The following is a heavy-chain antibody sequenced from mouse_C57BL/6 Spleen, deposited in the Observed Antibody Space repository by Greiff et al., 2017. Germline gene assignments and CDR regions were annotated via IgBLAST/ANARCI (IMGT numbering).Heavy chain of an antibody. Sequence: EVQLQQSGPELVKPGASVKIPCKASGYTFTDYNMDWVKQSHGKSLEWIGDINPNNGGTIYNQKFKGKATLTVDKSSSTAYMELRSLTSEDTAVYYCARGGSLTAYAMDYWGQGTSVTVSS. CDR2: INPNNGGT. CDR3: ARGGSLTAYAMDY. CDR1: GYTFTDYN. J-gene: IGHJ4*01. D-gene: IGHD4-1*01. V-gene: IGHV1-18*01.